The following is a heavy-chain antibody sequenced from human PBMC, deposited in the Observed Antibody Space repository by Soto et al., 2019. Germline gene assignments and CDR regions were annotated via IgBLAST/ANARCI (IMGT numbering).Heavy chain of an antibody. CDR1: GYTFTSYA. J-gene: IGHJ4*02. V-gene: IGHV1-3*01. CDR3: AREVEGSGLVPGGFDY. D-gene: IGHD6-19*01. Sequence: ASVKVSCKASGYTFTSYAMHWVRQAPGQRLEWMGWINAGNGNTKYSQKFQGRVTITRDTSASTAYMELSSLRSEDTAVYYCAREVEGSGLVPGGFDYWGQGTLVTVSS. CDR2: INAGNGNT.